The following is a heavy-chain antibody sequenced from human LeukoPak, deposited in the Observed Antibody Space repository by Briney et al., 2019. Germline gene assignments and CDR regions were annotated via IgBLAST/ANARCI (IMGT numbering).Heavy chain of an antibody. V-gene: IGHV3-74*01. CDR2: INSDGSST. D-gene: IGHD6-6*01. J-gene: IGHJ5*02. CDR1: GFTFSSYW. Sequence: GGSLRLSCAASGFTFSSYWMHWVRQAPGKGLVWVSRINSDGSSTSYADSVKGRFTISRDNAKNTLYLQMYSLRAEDTAVYYCARAQYIPPFDPWGQGTLVTVSS. CDR3: ARAQYIPPFDP.